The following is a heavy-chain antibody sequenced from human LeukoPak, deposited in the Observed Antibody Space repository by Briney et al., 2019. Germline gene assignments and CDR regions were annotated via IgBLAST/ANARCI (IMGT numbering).Heavy chain of an antibody. D-gene: IGHD5-18*01. V-gene: IGHV4-59*01. Sequence: SETLSLTCAVYGGSFSGYYWSWIRQPPGKGLEWIWYIYYSGSTNYNPSLKSRVTISVDTSKNQFSLKLSSVTAADTAVYYCARVDTAMAPIDYWGQGTLVTVSS. CDR1: GGSFSGYY. CDR3: ARVDTAMAPIDY. J-gene: IGHJ4*02. CDR2: IYYSGST.